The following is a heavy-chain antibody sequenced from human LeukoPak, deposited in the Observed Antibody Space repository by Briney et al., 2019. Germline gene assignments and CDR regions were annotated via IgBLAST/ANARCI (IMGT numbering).Heavy chain of an antibody. CDR1: GYTFTGYY. J-gene: IGHJ4*02. V-gene: IGHV1-2*02. CDR2: INPNSDGT. Sequence: ASVKVSCKASGYTFTGYYIHWVRQAPGQGLEWMGWINPNSDGTSYARRFQGRVTMTRDTSISTAYMELSSLRSDDTAVYYCARPGYTSGWIRGDFGHWGLGTLVTVSS. D-gene: IGHD6-25*01. CDR3: ARPGYTSGWIRGDFGH.